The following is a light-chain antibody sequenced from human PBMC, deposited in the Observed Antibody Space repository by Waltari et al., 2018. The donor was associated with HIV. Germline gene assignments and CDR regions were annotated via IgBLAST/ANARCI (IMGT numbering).Light chain of an antibody. Sequence: QSALTQPASVSGSPGQSITISCTGTSSDVGGYNYVSWYQQRPGKAPKLMIYDVTKRPSGVSDRFSGSKSGNTASLTISGLQAEDEADYYCSPYTSSSTFVVFGGGTKLTVL. CDR3: SPYTSSSTFVV. CDR1: SSDVGGYNY. V-gene: IGLV2-14*01. CDR2: DVT. J-gene: IGLJ2*01.